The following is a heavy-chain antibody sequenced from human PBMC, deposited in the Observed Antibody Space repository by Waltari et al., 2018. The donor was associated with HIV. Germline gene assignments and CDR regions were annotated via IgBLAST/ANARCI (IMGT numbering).Heavy chain of an antibody. CDR2: IFYSGST. D-gene: IGHD3-22*01. CDR3: AREPGGYYTP. CDR1: GGSINDNRW. Sequence: QVQLQESGPGLVKPSGTLSLTCAVSGGSINDNRWWGWVRQPPGKELEWVGEIFYSGSTKFNASLKCRVTISVDKSKNQFCLNLSSVTAADTAMYYCAREPGGYYTPWGQGTLVTVSS. V-gene: IGHV4-4*02. J-gene: IGHJ5*02.